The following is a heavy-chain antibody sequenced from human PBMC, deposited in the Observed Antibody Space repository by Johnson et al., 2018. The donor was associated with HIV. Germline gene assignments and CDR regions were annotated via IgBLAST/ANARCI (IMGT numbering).Heavy chain of an antibody. CDR2: ISYDGSNK. CDR3: ARADSGYSNYEAFDI. V-gene: IGHV3-30-3*01. Sequence: QLVESGGGVVQPGRSLRLSCAASGFTFSSYAMHWVRQAPGKGLEWVAVISYDGSNKYYADSVKGRFTISRDNSKNTLYLQMNSLRAEDTAVYYCARADSGYSNYEAFDIWGQGTMVTVSS. D-gene: IGHD4-11*01. CDR1: GFTFSSYA. J-gene: IGHJ3*02.